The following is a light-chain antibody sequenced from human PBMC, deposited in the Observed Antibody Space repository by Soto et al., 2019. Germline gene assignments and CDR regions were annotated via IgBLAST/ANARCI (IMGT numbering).Light chain of an antibody. CDR3: QQSGSIPIT. J-gene: IGKJ5*01. Sequence: DIQMTQSPSSLSASVGDRVTIPCRASQTISRNLNWYQQKPGKAPKLLIYAASSLQSGVPSRFSGSGSGTDFTLAISSLQPEDFATYYCQQSGSIPITFGQGTRLEIK. CDR2: AAS. V-gene: IGKV1-39*01. CDR1: QTISRN.